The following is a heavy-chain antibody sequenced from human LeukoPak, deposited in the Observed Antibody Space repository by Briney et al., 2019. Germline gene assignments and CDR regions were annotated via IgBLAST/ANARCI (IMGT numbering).Heavy chain of an antibody. D-gene: IGHD3-22*01. CDR2: IYSDNT. Sequence: GGSLRLSCTVSGFTVSSNSMSWVRQAPGKGLEWVSFIYSDNTHYSDSVKGRFTISRDNSKNTLYLQMNSLRAEDTAVYYCAKDLSPYYYDSSGYYKPTPLDYWGQGTLVTVSS. CDR1: GFTVSSNS. CDR3: AKDLSPYYYDSSGYYKPTPLDY. V-gene: IGHV3-66*03. J-gene: IGHJ4*02.